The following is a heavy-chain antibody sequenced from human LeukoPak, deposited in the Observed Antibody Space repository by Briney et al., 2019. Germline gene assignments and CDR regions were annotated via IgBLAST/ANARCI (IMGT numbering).Heavy chain of an antibody. D-gene: IGHD3-16*01. CDR2: INSGGSVI. CDR1: GFTFNSYE. CDR3: VSAYGGLLDY. V-gene: IGHV3-48*03. Sequence: PEGSLRLSCEASGFTFNSYEMNWVRQAPGERVEWISYINSGGSVIHYADSVKGRFTISRNNDKKSLYLQMNSLRGEDTAFYYCVSAYGGLLDYWGQGTLVTVSS. J-gene: IGHJ4*02.